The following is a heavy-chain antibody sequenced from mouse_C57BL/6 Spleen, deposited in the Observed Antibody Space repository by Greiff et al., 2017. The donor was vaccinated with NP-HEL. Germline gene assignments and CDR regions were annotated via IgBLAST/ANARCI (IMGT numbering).Heavy chain of an antibody. CDR1: GYAFSSSW. V-gene: IGHV1-82*01. Sequence: QVQLQQSGPELVKPGASVKISCKASGYAFSSSWMHWVKQRPGKGLEWIGRIYPGDGDTNYNGKFKGKATLTADKSSSTAYMQLSSLTSEDSAVYFCARGDYDPWFAYWGQGTLVTVSA. CDR3: ARGDYDPWFAY. J-gene: IGHJ3*01. D-gene: IGHD2-4*01. CDR2: IYPGDGDT.